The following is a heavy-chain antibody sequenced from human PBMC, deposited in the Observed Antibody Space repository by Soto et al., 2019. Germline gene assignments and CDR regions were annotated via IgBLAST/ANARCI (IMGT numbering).Heavy chain of an antibody. Sequence: QAQLQESGPGLVKPSGTLSLTCAVSSGSISSSNWWSWVRQPPGKGLEWIGEIYHSGSTNYNPSLKSRVTMSVDKSKNQFSLKLSSVTAADTVVYYCARADCSGGSCYSSANWFDPWGQGTLVTVSS. CDR2: IYHSGST. CDR1: SGSISSSNW. D-gene: IGHD2-15*01. CDR3: ARADCSGGSCYSSANWFDP. V-gene: IGHV4-4*02. J-gene: IGHJ5*02.